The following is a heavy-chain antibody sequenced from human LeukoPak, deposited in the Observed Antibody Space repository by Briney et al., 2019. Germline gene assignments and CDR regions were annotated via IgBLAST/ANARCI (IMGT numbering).Heavy chain of an antibody. D-gene: IGHD3-10*01. J-gene: IGHJ6*03. CDR2: IIPIFGTA. CDR1: GGTSSSYA. CDR3: ARGRGTMVRGVSRDYYYYMDV. V-gene: IGHV1-69*05. Sequence: ASVKVSCKASGGTSSSYAISWVRQAPGQGLEWMGRIIPIFGTANYAQKFQGRVMITTDESTSTAYMELSSLRSEDTAVYYCARGRGTMVRGVSRDYYYYMDVWGKGTTVTVSS.